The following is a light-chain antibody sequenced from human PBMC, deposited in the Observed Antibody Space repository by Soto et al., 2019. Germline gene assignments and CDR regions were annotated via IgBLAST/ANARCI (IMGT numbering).Light chain of an antibody. V-gene: IGKV1-33*01. CDR3: QKDDNLLTIT. J-gene: IGKJ5*01. CDR1: QDISKN. CDR2: DAS. Sequence: IQMTQSPSSLSASVGDRVTITFQASQDISKNLNWYQQKPGKAPKLLIYDASSLQTGVPSRFSRSGSATHFTFTISSLQPEDIATENCQKDDNLLTITFGQGTRLEIK.